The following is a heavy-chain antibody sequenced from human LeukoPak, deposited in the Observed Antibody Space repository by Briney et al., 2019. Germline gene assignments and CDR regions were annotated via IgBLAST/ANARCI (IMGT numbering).Heavy chain of an antibody. J-gene: IGHJ4*02. CDR2: ISSSSSYI. V-gene: IGHV3-21*01. CDR3: ARDRSSVDY. Sequence: GGSLRLSCAASGFTVSSNYMSWVRQAPGKGLEWVSSISSSSSYIYSADSVKGRFTISRDDAKNSLYLQMNSLRAEDTAVYYCARDRSSVDYWGQGTLVTVSS. CDR1: GFTVSSNY. D-gene: IGHD3-22*01.